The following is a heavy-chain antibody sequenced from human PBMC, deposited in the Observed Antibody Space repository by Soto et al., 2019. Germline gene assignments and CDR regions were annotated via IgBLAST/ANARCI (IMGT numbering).Heavy chain of an antibody. CDR3: AKEFGWELQLSHPYYNSGMDV. CDR1: GFTFRSYG. D-gene: IGHD1-1*01. CDR2: MSFDGSNK. V-gene: IGHV3-30*18. J-gene: IGHJ6*02. Sequence: QVQLVESGGGVVQPGRSPRLSCAASGFTFRSYGMHWVRQAPGKRLEWVALMSFDGSNKYYADSVRGRFTISSDNSKSTLYLQMDILRPEDTAVYYCAKEFGWELQLSHPYYNSGMDVWGQGTTVTVSS.